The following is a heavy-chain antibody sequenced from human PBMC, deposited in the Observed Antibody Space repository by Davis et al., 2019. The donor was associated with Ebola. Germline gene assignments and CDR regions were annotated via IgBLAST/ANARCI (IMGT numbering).Heavy chain of an antibody. Sequence: ASVKVSCKASGYTFTSYDINWVRQATGQGLEWMGWINPNSGGTNYAQKFQGRVTMTRDTFTRTVYMELTSLGSEDTAVYYCARGRGHYESSGGDYWGQGTLVTVSS. CDR1: GYTFTSYD. CDR3: ARGRGHYESSGGDY. J-gene: IGHJ4*02. V-gene: IGHV1-8*01. CDR2: INPNSGGT. D-gene: IGHD3-22*01.